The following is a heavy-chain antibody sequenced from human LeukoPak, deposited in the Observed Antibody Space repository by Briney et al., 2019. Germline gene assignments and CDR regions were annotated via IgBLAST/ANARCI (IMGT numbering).Heavy chain of an antibody. V-gene: IGHV3-73*01. CDR2: IRSKANSYAT. CDR1: GFTFSGSA. CDR3: TSEQLVEY. D-gene: IGHD6-13*01. Sequence: GSXRLSCAASGFTFSGSAMHWVRQASGKGLEWVGRIRSKANSYATAYAASVKGNFTISRDDSKNTAYLQMNSLKTEDTAVYYCTSEQLVEYWGQGTLVTVSS. J-gene: IGHJ4*02.